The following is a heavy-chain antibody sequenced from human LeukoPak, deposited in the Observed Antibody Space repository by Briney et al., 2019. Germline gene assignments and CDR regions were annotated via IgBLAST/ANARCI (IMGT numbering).Heavy chain of an antibody. CDR3: ARGRGGTVVRGYLDY. J-gene: IGHJ4*02. Sequence: ASVKVSCKASGYTFTNYDIMWVRQATGQGPEWMGWMNSNSGNTGYAQKFQGRVTMTRGTSINTAYMELNSLTSEDTAVYYCARGRGGTVVRGYLDYWGQGTLVTVSS. CDR2: MNSNSGNT. D-gene: IGHD3-10*01. CDR1: GYTFTNYD. V-gene: IGHV1-8*01.